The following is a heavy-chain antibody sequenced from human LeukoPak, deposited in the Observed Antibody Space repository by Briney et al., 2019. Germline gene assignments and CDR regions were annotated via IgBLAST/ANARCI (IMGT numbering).Heavy chain of an antibody. D-gene: IGHD2-21*01. Sequence: RPGGSLRLSCAASGFTFDDYGMSWVRQAPGKGLEWASGINWNGGSTGYADSVKGRFTISRDNAKNSLYLQMNSLRAEDTALYHCARVSYSMDYYYMDVWGKGTTVTVSS. CDR1: GFTFDDYG. CDR3: ARVSYSMDYYYMDV. J-gene: IGHJ6*03. V-gene: IGHV3-20*01. CDR2: INWNGGST.